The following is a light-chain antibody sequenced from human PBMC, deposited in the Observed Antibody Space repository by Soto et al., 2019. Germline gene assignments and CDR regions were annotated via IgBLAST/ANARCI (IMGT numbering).Light chain of an antibody. V-gene: IGLV1-40*01. CDR3: QTYDSSLSGLFV. CDR1: SSTIGAGYD. J-gene: IGLJ1*01. CDR2: GDG. Sequence: QSVLTHPPPVSGAPGQRVPNSCPGNSSTIGAGYDVHWYQQLPGTAPKLLCFGDGTRPSGVPDRFSCSKSDTSASLPTPGLQAEDEADYCCQTYDSSLSGLFVFGTGIKV.